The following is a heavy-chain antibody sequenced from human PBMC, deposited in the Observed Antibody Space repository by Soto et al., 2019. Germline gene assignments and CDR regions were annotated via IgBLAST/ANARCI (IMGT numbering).Heavy chain of an antibody. J-gene: IGHJ5*02. CDR3: EADPIAARYWFDP. CDR1: GFTFTSSA. Sequence: ASVKVSCKASGFTFTSSAMQWVRQARGQRLEWIGWIVVGSGNTNYAQKFQERVTITRDMSTSTAYMELSSLRSEDTAVYYCEADPIAARYWFDPWGQGTLVTVSS. V-gene: IGHV1-58*02. D-gene: IGHD6-6*01. CDR2: IVVGSGNT.